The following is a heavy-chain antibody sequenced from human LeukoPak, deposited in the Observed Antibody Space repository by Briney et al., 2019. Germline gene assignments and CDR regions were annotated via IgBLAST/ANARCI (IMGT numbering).Heavy chain of an antibody. D-gene: IGHD3-9*01. CDR3: AKRLSRGYFGKLIFDF. J-gene: IGHJ4*02. CDR2: ITSTGEST. CDR1: GFAFNDFA. Sequence: GGSLRLSCAAAGFAFNDFAMSWVRQTPGKGLEWVSSITSTGESTYYADSLRGRFTISRDNSGGTLYLQMNCLRTEDSAVYYCAKRLSRGYFGKLIFDFWGQGALVTVSS. V-gene: IGHV3-23*01.